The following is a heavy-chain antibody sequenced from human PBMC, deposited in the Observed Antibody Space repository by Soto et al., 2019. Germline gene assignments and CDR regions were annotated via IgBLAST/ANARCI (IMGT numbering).Heavy chain of an antibody. CDR3: ARLNKPGWFDP. V-gene: IGHV4-39*01. Sequence: SETLSLTCTVSGGSISSYYWAWIRQPPGTGLEWIGTIYYTGSTYYNPSLKSRITMSVDTSKSQCSLTLSSVTAADTAVYYCARLNKPGWFDPWGQGTLVTVSS. J-gene: IGHJ5*02. CDR2: IYYTGST. CDR1: GGSISSYY.